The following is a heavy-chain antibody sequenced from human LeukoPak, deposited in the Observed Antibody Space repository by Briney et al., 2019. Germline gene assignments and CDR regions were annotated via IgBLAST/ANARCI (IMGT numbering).Heavy chain of an antibody. CDR3: VRVYYSNSYDYWYFDL. Sequence: SETLSLTCTVSGGSIRSYYWSWIRQPPGKGLEWIGYIFYSGGANYNPSLKSRVTISVDTSKNQFSLKLTSVTAADTAVYYCVRVYYSNSYDYWYFDLWGRGTLVTVSS. J-gene: IGHJ2*01. D-gene: IGHD6-13*01. V-gene: IGHV4-59*01. CDR2: IFYSGGA. CDR1: GGSIRSYY.